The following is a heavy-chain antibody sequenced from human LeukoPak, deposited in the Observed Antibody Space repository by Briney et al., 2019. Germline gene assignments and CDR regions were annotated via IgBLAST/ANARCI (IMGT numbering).Heavy chain of an antibody. V-gene: IGHV4-59*01. D-gene: IGHD3-10*01. CDR1: GGSISTYY. Sequence: PSETLSLTCTVSGGSISTYYWTWIRQPPGRGLECIGYIYYSGRTNYNPSLNSRVTMSVDTSKNQISLKLSSVIAADTAVYYCARGVGVGSGTPLYFDFWGQGTLFTVSS. CDR3: ARGVGVGSGTPLYFDF. J-gene: IGHJ4*02. CDR2: IYYSGRT.